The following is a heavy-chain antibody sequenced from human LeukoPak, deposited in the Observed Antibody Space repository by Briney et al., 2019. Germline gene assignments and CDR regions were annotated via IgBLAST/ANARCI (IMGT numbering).Heavy chain of an antibody. CDR1: GFTVSSNY. V-gene: IGHV3-66*02. Sequence: GGSLRLSCAASGFTVSSNYMSWVRQAPGKGLEWVSVIYSGGSTYYADSVRGRFTISRDNSKNTLYLQMNSLRAENTAVYYCARDRVYYEFWSGYRGSNGMDVWGQGTTVTVSS. J-gene: IGHJ6*02. D-gene: IGHD3-3*01. CDR3: ARDRVYYEFWSGYRGSNGMDV. CDR2: IYSGGST.